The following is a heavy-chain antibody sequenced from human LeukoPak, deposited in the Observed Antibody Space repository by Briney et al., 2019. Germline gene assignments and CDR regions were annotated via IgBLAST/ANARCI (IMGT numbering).Heavy chain of an antibody. V-gene: IGHV4-59*01. J-gene: IGHJ4*02. Sequence: SETLSLTCTVSGGSNSSYYWSWIPQPPGKGLEWIRNIYYSGSTNYNPSHKSRVTISVVTSKKQFSLKLSSVTAADTAVYYCARGRYFEWGQGTLVTVSS. D-gene: IGHD3-9*01. CDR3: ARGRYFE. CDR1: GGSNSSYY. CDR2: IYYSGST.